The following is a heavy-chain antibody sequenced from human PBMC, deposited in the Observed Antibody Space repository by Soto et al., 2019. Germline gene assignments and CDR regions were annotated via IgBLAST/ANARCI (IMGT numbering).Heavy chain of an antibody. D-gene: IGHD6-13*01. CDR2: ISWNSGSI. V-gene: IGHV3-9*01. J-gene: IGHJ6*02. CDR1: GFTFDDYA. CDR3: AKDIGDSSSWYYYSYSGMDV. Sequence: GGSLRLSCAASGFTFDDYAMHWVRQAPGKGLEWVSGISWNSGSIGYADSVKGRFTISRDKAKNSLYLQMNSPRAEDTALYYCAKDIGDSSSWYYYSYSGMDVWGQGTTVTGSS.